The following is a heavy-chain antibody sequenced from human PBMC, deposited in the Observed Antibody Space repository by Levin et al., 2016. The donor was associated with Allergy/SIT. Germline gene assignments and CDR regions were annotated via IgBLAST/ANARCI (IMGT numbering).Heavy chain of an antibody. CDR1: GGTFSGGTFSSYS. V-gene: IGHV1-69*02. Sequence: SVKVSCKASGGTFSGGTFSSYSINWVRQAPGQGLEWMGRIIPILGIPDYAQKFQGRVTMTADKSTTTAYMELSSLTSEDTAVYYCASWGGASYDYYMDVWGKGTTVTVSS. CDR2: IIPILGIP. J-gene: IGHJ6*03. CDR3: ASWGGASYDYYMDV. D-gene: IGHD3-16*01.